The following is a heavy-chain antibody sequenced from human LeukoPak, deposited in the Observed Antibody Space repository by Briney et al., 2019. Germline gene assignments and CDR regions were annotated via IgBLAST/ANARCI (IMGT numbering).Heavy chain of an antibody. CDR2: ISWNSGSI. CDR1: GFTFDDYA. CDR3: AKSVTYCYDSSGYTF. J-gene: IGHJ4*02. V-gene: IGHV3-9*01. Sequence: TGGSLRLSCAASGFTFDDYAMHWVRQAPGKGLEWVSGISWNSGSIGYADSVKGRLTISRDNAKNSLYLQMNSLRAEDTALYYCAKSVTYCYDSSGYTFGGQGTLVTVSS. D-gene: IGHD3-22*01.